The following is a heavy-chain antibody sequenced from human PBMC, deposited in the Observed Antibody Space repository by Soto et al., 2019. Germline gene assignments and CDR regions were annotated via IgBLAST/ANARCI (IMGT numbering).Heavy chain of an antibody. CDR2: ISYDGSNK. CDR1: GFTFSSYA. D-gene: IGHD3-10*01. CDR3: ARQDGSGSLGDY. J-gene: IGHJ4*02. V-gene: IGHV3-30-3*01. Sequence: GGSLRLSCAASGFTFSSYAMHWVRQAPGKGLEWVAVISYDGSNKYYADSVKGRFTISRDNSKNTLYLQMNSLRAEDTAVYYCARQDGSGSLGDYWGQGTLVTVSS.